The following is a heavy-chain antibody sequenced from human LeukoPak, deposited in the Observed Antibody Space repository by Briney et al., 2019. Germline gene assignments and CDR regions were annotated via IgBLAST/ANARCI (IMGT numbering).Heavy chain of an antibody. V-gene: IGHV3-21*01. J-gene: IGHJ4*02. Sequence: GGSLRLSCVASGFTFSSYWMHWVRQAPGKGLEWVSSISSSSSYIYYADSVKGRFTISRDNAKNSLYLQMNSLRVEDTAVYYCARDDSMIIGTSFDYWGQGTLVTVSS. CDR2: ISSSSSYI. D-gene: IGHD1-20*01. CDR3: ARDDSMIIGTSFDY. CDR1: GFTFSSYW.